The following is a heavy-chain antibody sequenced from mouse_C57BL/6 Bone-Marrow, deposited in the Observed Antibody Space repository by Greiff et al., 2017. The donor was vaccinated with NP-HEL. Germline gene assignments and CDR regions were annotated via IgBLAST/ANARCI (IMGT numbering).Heavy chain of an antibody. V-gene: IGHV5-15*01. CDR3: ARDYGSSFLYAMDY. J-gene: IGHJ4*01. CDR1: GFTFSDYG. Sequence: EVKLVESGGGLVQPGGSLKLSCAASGFTFSDYGMAWVRQAPRKGPEWVAFISNLAYSIYYADTVTGRFTISRENAKNTLYLEMSSLRSEDTAMYYCARDYGSSFLYAMDYWGQGTSVTVSS. CDR2: ISNLAYSI. D-gene: IGHD1-1*01.